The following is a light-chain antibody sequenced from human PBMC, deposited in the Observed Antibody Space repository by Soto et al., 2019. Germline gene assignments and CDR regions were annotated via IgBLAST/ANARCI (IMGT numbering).Light chain of an antibody. V-gene: IGLV2-23*01. CDR1: TSDVGSYYL. CDR2: DGS. CDR3: CSYAGRTTPYV. J-gene: IGLJ1*01. Sequence: QSALTQPASVSGSPGQSITISCSGPTSDVGSYYLVSRYQQHPGKAPKLIIYDGSKRPSGVSNRFSGSKSGNPASLTISGLQAEDEADYYCCSYAGRTTPYVFGTGTKVTVL.